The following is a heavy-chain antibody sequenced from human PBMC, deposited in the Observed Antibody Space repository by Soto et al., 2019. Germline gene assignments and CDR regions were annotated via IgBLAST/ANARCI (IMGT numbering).Heavy chain of an antibody. J-gene: IGHJ4*02. Sequence: VGSLRLSCAASGLTFSNVWMSWVRQAPGKGLEWIGRMRRKADGGTTDYAAPVKGRFTISRDDSKNTLYLQMNSLKTDDTALYYCTTTRDPNDYWGQGTLVTVSS. CDR3: TTTRDPNDY. CDR2: MRRKADGGTT. V-gene: IGHV3-15*01. CDR1: GLTFSNVW.